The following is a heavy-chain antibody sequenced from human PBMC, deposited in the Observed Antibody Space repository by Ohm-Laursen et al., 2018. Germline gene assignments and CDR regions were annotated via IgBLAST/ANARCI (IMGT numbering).Heavy chain of an antibody. J-gene: IGHJ6*02. V-gene: IGHV4-31*03. Sequence: TLSLTCTVSGGSISSGGYYWSWIRQHPGKGLEWIGYIYYSGSTYYNPSLKSRVTMSVDSSKNQFSLKLSSVTAADTAVYYCAKSGGDDFWSGSAYHYGMDVWGQGTTVTVSS. D-gene: IGHD3-3*01. CDR1: GGSISSGGYY. CDR2: IYYSGST. CDR3: AKSGGDDFWSGSAYHYGMDV.